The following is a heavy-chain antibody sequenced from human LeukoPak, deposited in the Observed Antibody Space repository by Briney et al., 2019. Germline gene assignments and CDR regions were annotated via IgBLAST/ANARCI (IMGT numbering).Heavy chain of an antibody. CDR3: ARGAIRLDDAFDI. CDR2: ISGSGGST. Sequence: GGSLRLSCAASGFTFSSYAMSWVRQAPGKGLEWVSAISGSGGSTYYADSVKGRFTISRDNAKSTLYLQMNSLRAEDTAVYYCARGAIRLDDAFDIWGQGTMVTVSS. D-gene: IGHD5-12*01. J-gene: IGHJ3*02. V-gene: IGHV3-23*01. CDR1: GFTFSSYA.